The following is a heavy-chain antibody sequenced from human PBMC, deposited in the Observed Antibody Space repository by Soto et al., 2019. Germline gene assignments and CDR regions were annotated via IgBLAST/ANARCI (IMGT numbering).Heavy chain of an antibody. Sequence: GGSLRLSCAASGFTFSSYSMNWVRQAPGKGLEWVSSISSSSSYIYYADSVKGRFTISRDNAKNSLYLQMNSLRAEDTAVYYCARSDYGDYVGLAAFDIWGQGTMVTVSS. CDR3: ARSDYGDYVGLAAFDI. J-gene: IGHJ3*02. CDR2: ISSSSSYI. D-gene: IGHD4-17*01. CDR1: GFTFSSYS. V-gene: IGHV3-21*01.